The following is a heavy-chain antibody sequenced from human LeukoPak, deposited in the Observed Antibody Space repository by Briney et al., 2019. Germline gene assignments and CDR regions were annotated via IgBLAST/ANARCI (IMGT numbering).Heavy chain of an antibody. CDR3: ARDEVGASRTTGYYYYMDV. J-gene: IGHJ6*03. V-gene: IGHV3-11*04. CDR2: ISSSGSTI. D-gene: IGHD1-26*01. Sequence: GGSLPLSCADSGFIFSDYYMRWIRQAPGTGLECVSYISSSGSTIYYADSVKGRFTISRDNAKNSLYLQMNSLRAEDTAVYYCARDEVGASRTTGYYYYMDVWGKGTTVTVSS. CDR1: GFIFSDYY.